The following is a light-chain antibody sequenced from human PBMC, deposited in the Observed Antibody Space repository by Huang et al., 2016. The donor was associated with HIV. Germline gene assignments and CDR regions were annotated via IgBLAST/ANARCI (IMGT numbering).Light chain of an antibody. CDR3: QQSFTTPWT. V-gene: IGKV1-39*01. J-gene: IGKJ1*01. CDR1: QSITTY. CDR2: ATS. Sequence: IQMTQSPSSLAAYVGDRVTINCRASQSITTYLNWYQQKIGKSPRLLIYATSSLQSGVPSRFNGSGFGTNFSLTINSLQPEDFVTYFCQQSFTTPWTFGQGTRVEIK.